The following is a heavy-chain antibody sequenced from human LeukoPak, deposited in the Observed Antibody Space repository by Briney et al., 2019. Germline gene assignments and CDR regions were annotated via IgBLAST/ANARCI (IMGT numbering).Heavy chain of an antibody. D-gene: IGHD3-22*01. CDR2: IYPGDSDT. J-gene: IGHJ4*02. CDR3: ARRDYYDSSGYYFYFDY. Sequence: GESLKISCKGSGYSFSNYWIGWVRQMPGKGLEWMGIIYPGDSDTRYSPSFQGQVTISADKSISTAYLQWSSLKASDTAMYYCARRDYYDSSGYYFYFDYWGQGTLVTVSS. V-gene: IGHV5-51*01. CDR1: GYSFSNYW.